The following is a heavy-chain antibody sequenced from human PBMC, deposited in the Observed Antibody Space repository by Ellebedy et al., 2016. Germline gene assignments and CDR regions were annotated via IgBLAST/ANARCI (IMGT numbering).Heavy chain of an antibody. CDR1: GYTFTSYD. Sequence: ASVKVSXKASGYTFTSYDINWVRQATGQGLEWMGWMNPNSGNTGYAQKFQGRVTMTKNTSISTAYMELSSLRSEDTAVYYCARGQTKVVPAAWYNWFDPWGQGTLVTVSS. J-gene: IGHJ5*02. D-gene: IGHD2-2*01. CDR2: MNPNSGNT. V-gene: IGHV1-8*01. CDR3: ARGQTKVVPAAWYNWFDP.